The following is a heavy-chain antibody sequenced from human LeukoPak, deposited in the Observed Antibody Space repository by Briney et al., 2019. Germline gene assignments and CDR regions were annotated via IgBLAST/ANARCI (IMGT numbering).Heavy chain of an antibody. J-gene: IGHJ4*02. V-gene: IGHV1-18*01. CDR2: ISAYNGNT. CDR3: ARDGRILWFGEQTFDY. D-gene: IGHD3-10*01. Sequence: ASVKVSCKASGYTFTSYGISWVRQAPGQGLEWMGWISAYNGNTNYAQKLQGRVTMTTDTSTSTAYKELRSLRSDDTAVYYCARDGRILWFGEQTFDYWGQGTLVTVSS. CDR1: GYTFTSYG.